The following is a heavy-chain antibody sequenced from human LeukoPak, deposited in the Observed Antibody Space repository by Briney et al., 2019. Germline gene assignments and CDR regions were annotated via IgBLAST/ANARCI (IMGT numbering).Heavy chain of an antibody. V-gene: IGHV1-46*01. CDR2: INPSGGST. CDR1: GYTFTSYY. D-gene: IGHD6-13*01. CDR3: ARFGSGENIAAAGIGSFDP. J-gene: IGHJ5*02. Sequence: GASVKVSCKASGYTFTSYYMHWVRQAPGQGLEWMGIINPSGGSTSYAQKFQGRVTMTRDMSTSTVYMELSSLRSEDTAVYYCARFGSGENIAAAGIGSFDPWGQGTLVTVSS.